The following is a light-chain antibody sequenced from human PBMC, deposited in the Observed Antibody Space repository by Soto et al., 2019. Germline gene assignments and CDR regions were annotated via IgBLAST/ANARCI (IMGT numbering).Light chain of an antibody. J-gene: IGKJ5*01. CDR1: QSVDTF. CDR3: QQYNNWPLT. V-gene: IGKV3D-15*01. CDR2: DAS. Sequence: ETALTQSPATLSLSPGERATLSCRASQSVDTFLAWYQHKPGQAPRLLMYDASTRATGVPARFSGSGSGTEFTLTITSLQSEDFAVYCCQQYNNWPLTFGPGTRLEIK.